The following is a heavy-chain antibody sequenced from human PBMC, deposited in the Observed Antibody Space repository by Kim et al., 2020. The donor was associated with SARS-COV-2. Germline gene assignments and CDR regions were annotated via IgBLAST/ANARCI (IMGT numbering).Heavy chain of an antibody. D-gene: IGHD3-10*01. CDR3: ARDPELLWFGELGGHFD. CDR2: ISFDGSNK. CDR1: GFTFSSYA. V-gene: IGHV3-30*04. Sequence: GGSLRLSCAASGFTFSSYAMHWVRQAPGKGLEWVAVISFDGSNKYYADSVKGRFTISRDNSKNTLYLQMNSLRAEDTAVFYCARDPELLWFGELGGHFD. J-gene: IGHJ4*01.